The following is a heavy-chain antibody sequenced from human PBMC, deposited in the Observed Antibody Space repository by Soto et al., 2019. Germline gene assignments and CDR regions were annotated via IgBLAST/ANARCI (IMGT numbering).Heavy chain of an antibody. Sequence: WTWSRQHPETGLEWIGYIYYSGTTHYNPSLRSRVSISVDTSKNQFSLRLSSVAASDTAVYYCARATFDILTGKNAFDIWGPGTLVTVSS. CDR2: IYYSGTT. V-gene: IGHV4-31*02. CDR3: ARATFDILTGKNAFDI. J-gene: IGHJ3*02. D-gene: IGHD3-9*01.